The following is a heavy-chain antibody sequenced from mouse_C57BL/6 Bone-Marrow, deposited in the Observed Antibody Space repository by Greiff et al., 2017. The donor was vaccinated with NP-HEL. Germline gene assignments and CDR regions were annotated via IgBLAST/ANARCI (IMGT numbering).Heavy chain of an antibody. Sequence: QLQLKQSGAELVKPGASVKISCKASGYAFSSYWMTWGKGRPGKGLGGIGQIYPGNGDTKSNGKFKGKATMTADKSSSTAYMQVSSLTSEDSAVYFCARGDYGSSRFGYAMDYWGQGTSVTVSS. D-gene: IGHD1-1*01. CDR1: GYAFSSYW. J-gene: IGHJ4*01. V-gene: IGHV1-80*01. CDR3: ARGDYGSSRFGYAMDY. CDR2: IYPGNGDT.